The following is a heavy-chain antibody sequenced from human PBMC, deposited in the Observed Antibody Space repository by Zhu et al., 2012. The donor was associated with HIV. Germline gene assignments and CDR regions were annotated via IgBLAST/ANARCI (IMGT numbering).Heavy chain of an antibody. CDR1: GGSFSGYY. CDR3: ARRPWVAGWYFDL. V-gene: IGHV4-34*01. D-gene: IGHD3-10*01. J-gene: IGHJ2*01. Sequence: QVQLQQWGAGLLKPSETLSLTCAVYGGSFSGYYWSWIRQPPGKGLEWIGEINHSGSTNYNPSLKSRVTISVDTSKNQFSLKLSSVTAADTAVYYCARRPWVAGWYFDLWGRGTLVTVSS. CDR2: INHSGST.